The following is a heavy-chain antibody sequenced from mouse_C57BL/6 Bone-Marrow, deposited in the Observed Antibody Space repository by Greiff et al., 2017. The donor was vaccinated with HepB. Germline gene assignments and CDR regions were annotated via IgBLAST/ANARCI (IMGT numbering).Heavy chain of an antibody. Sequence: QVQLKQSGAELARPGASVKLSCKASGYTFTSYGISWVKQRTGQGLEWIGEIYPRSGNTYYNEKFKGKATLTADKSSSTAYMELRSLTSEDSAVYFCARTTVVGYAMDYWGQGTSVTVSS. CDR3: ARTTVVGYAMDY. CDR2: IYPRSGNT. J-gene: IGHJ4*01. CDR1: GYTFTSYG. D-gene: IGHD1-1*01. V-gene: IGHV1-81*01.